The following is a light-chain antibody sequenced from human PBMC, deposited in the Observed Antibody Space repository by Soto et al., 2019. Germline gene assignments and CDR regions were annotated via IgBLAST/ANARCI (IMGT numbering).Light chain of an antibody. CDR1: QSVSTY. J-gene: IGKJ1*01. CDR2: DVF. Sequence: EIVLTQSPATLSLSPGERATLSCRASQSVSTYLVWYQQKPDQAPRLLIHDVFNRATGIPARFSGSGSGTDFTLTISSLEPEDFAVYYCHQRRDWPRTFGQGTKVEIK. V-gene: IGKV3-11*01. CDR3: HQRRDWPRT.